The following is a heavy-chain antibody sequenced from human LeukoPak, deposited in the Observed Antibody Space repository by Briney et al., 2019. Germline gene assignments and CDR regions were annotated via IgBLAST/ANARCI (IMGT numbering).Heavy chain of an antibody. CDR3: ARKRTRGLDY. V-gene: IGHV3-11*04. CDR1: GFTVSTNY. CDR2: ISSSGSTI. D-gene: IGHD3-10*01. J-gene: IGHJ4*02. Sequence: PGGSLRLSCAASGFTVSTNYMSWVRRAPGKGLEWVSYISSSGSTIYYADSVKGRFTISRDNAKNSLYLQMNSLRAEDTAVYYCARKRTRGLDYWGQGTLVTVSS.